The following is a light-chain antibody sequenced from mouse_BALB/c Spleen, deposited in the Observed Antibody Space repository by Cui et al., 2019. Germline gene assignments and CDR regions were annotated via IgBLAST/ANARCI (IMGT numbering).Light chain of an antibody. CDR1: SSVSY. Sequence: QIVLTQSPAIMSASPGEKVTISCSASSSVSYMYWYQQRPGSSPKPWSYRTSNLGAGVPGRCSGSGSGTSYSLTIRSMEAEDAATYYCQQYHSYPFGGGTKLEIK. J-gene: IGKJ1*01. CDR2: RTS. CDR3: QQYHSYP. V-gene: IGKV4-61*01.